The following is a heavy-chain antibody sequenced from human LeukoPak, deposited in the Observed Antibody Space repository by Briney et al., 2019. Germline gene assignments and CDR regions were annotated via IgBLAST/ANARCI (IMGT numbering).Heavy chain of an antibody. CDR1: GYTFTSYA. V-gene: IGHV1-3*01. Sequence: ASVKVSCKASGYTFTSYAMHWVRQAPGQRLEWMGWINAGNGNTKYSQKFQGRVTITRDTSASTAYMELSSLRSEDTAVYYCARDPVSTVTTSHAFDIWGQGTMVTVSS. J-gene: IGHJ3*02. CDR3: ARDPVSTVTTSHAFDI. D-gene: IGHD4-17*01. CDR2: INAGNGNT.